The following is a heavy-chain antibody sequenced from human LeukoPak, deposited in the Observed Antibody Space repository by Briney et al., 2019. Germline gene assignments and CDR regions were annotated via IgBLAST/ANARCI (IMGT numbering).Heavy chain of an antibody. Sequence: SETLSLTCTVSGGSTSSSSYFWGWIRQPPGKGLEWIGSIYYSGSTYYNPSLKSRVTISVDTSKNQFSLKLSSVTAADTAVYYCARDYYDSSGGTNWGQGTLVTVSS. J-gene: IGHJ4*02. D-gene: IGHD3-22*01. CDR3: ARDYYDSSGGTN. CDR1: GGSTSSSSYF. CDR2: IYYSGST. V-gene: IGHV4-39*07.